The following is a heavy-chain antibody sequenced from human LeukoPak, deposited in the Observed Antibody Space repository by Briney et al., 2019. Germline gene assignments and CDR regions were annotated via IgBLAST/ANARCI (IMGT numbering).Heavy chain of an antibody. Sequence: SETLSLTCTVSGGSISSSSYYWGWIRQPPGKGLEWIGYIYYSGSTNYNPSLKSRVTISVDTSKNQFSLKLSSVTAADTAVYYCARLRYFDTWGQGTLVTVSS. D-gene: IGHD3-9*01. J-gene: IGHJ4*02. CDR3: ARLRYFDT. V-gene: IGHV4-61*05. CDR1: GGSISSSSYY. CDR2: IYYSGST.